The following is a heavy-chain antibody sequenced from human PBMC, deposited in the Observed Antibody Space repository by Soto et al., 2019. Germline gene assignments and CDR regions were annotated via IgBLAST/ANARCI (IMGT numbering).Heavy chain of an antibody. CDR1: GYTFTSYA. CDR2: INAGNGNT. Sequence: GASVKVSCKASGYTFTSYAMHWVRQAPGQRLEWMGWINAGNGNTKYSQKFQGRVTITRDTSASTAYMELSSLRSEDTAVYYCARSPSGLPYPFFFDYWGQGTLVTVSS. V-gene: IGHV1-3*01. D-gene: IGHD3-3*01. J-gene: IGHJ4*02. CDR3: ARSPSGLPYPFFFDY.